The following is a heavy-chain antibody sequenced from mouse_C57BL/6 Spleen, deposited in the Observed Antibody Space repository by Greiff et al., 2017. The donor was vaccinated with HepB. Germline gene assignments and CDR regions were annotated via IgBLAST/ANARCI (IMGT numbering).Heavy chain of an antibody. CDR2: IDPSDSYT. D-gene: IGHD2-1*01. Sequence: QVQLQQPGAELVRPGTSVKLSCKASGYTFTSYWMHWVKQRPGQGLEWIGVIDPSDSYTNYNQKFKGKATLTVDTSSSTAYMQLSSLTSEDSAVYYCASLPADYWGQGTTLTVSS. CDR3: ASLPADY. V-gene: IGHV1-59*01. CDR1: GYTFTSYW. J-gene: IGHJ2*01.